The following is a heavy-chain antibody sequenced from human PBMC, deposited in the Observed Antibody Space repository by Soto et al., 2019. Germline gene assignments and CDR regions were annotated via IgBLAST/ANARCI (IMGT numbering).Heavy chain of an antibody. CDR1: GFTFSSYA. V-gene: IGHV3-23*01. D-gene: IGHD6-19*01. CDR3: ARRTSGWYLDY. J-gene: IGHJ4*02. CDR2: ISGSGGST. Sequence: EVQLLESGGGLVQPGGSLRLSCAASGFTFSSYAMSWVRQAPGKGLEWFSVISGSGGSTYYADSVKGRFTISRDNSKNTLYLQMNSLRAEDTAVDYCARRTSGWYLDYWGQGTLVTVSS.